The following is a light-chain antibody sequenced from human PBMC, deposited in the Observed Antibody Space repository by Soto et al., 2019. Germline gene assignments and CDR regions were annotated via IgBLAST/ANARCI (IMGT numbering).Light chain of an antibody. CDR2: GAS. V-gene: IGKV3-15*01. CDR3: QQRSNWPPIT. J-gene: IGKJ5*01. Sequence: EILMTQSPATLSVSPGERATLSCRASQSVSSNLACYQQKPGQPTRLLIYGASTRANGIPARFSGSGSGTDFTLTLSSLEPEDFAVYYCQQRSNWPPITFGQGTRLEIK. CDR1: QSVSSN.